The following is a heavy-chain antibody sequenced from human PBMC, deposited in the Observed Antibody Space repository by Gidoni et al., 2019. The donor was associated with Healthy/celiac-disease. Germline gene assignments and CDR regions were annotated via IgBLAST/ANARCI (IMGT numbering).Heavy chain of an antibody. D-gene: IGHD2-2*02. CDR1: GYTFTSYD. CDR2: MNPNSGNT. J-gene: IGHJ6*02. Sequence: QVQLVQSGAEVKKPGASVKVSCKASGYTFTSYDINWVRQATGQGLEWMGWMNPNSGNTGYAQKFQGRVTMTRNTSISTAYMELSSLRSEDTAVYYCARGLFLCSSTSCYTYYYYGMDVWGQGTTVTVSS. CDR3: ARGLFLCSSTSCYTYYYYGMDV. V-gene: IGHV1-8*01.